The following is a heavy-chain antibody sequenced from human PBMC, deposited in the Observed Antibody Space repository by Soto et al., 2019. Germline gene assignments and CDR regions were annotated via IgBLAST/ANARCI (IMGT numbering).Heavy chain of an antibody. CDR3: ARTTNTGTDY. CDR1: GFSLTSNEMR. CDR2: IDWDGEK. J-gene: IGHJ4*02. Sequence: SGPTLVNPTQTLTLTCTFSGFSLTSNEMRVTWIRQPPGKALEWLARIDWDGEKFYSSSLRTRLTISKDSSKNQVVLTMTNMDPVDTATYYCARTTNTGTDYWGQGTLVTVSS. D-gene: IGHD1-1*01. V-gene: IGHV2-70*04.